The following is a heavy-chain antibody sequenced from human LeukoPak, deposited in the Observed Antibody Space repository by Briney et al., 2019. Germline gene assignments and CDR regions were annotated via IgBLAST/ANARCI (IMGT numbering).Heavy chain of an antibody. CDR1: GGSISSSSYY. V-gene: IGHV4-39*07. Sequence: SETLSLTCTVSGGSISSSSYYWGWIRQPPGKGLEWIGSIYYSGSTYYNTSLKSRVTISVDTSKNQFSLKLSSVTAADTAVYYCARDWASGYSYGYQPFDIWGQGTMVTVSS. J-gene: IGHJ3*02. D-gene: IGHD5-18*01. CDR3: ARDWASGYSYGYQPFDI. CDR2: IYYSGST.